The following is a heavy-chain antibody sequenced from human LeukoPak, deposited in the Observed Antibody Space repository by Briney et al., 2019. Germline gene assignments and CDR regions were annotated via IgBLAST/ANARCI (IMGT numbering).Heavy chain of an antibody. CDR1: AYTFSSFG. V-gene: IGHV1-18*01. Sequence: ASVKVSCKASAYTFSSFGISWVRQAPGQGLEWMGWINVRNGNTNYAQRLQGRVTMTTDTSTNTVYMDLRSLRSDDTAVYYCARDLEHCRNIICSNSAYWGQGTLVTVSS. CDR3: ARDLEHCRNIICSNSAY. CDR2: INVRNGNT. D-gene: IGHD2-2*01. J-gene: IGHJ4*02.